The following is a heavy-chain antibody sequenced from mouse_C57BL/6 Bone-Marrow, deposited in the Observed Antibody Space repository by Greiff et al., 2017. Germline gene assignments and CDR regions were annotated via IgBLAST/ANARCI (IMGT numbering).Heavy chain of an antibody. CDR3: ARGGYYGSSGAMDY. CDR1: GYTFTSYW. CDR2: IHPNSGST. D-gene: IGHD1-1*01. J-gene: IGHJ4*01. Sequence: QVQLQQPGAELVKPGASVKLSCKASGYTFTSYWMHWVKQRPGQGLEWIGMIHPNSGSTNYNEKFKSKATLTVDKSSSTAYMQLSSLTSEDSAVYYCARGGYYGSSGAMDYWGQGTSVTVSS. V-gene: IGHV1-64*01.